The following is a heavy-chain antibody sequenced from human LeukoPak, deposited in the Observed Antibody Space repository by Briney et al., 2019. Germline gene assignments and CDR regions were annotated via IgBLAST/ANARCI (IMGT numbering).Heavy chain of an antibody. CDR2: IYGGGTT. CDR3: ARGPNYGDYGGR. Sequence: AGGSLRLSCVASGSTVSNNYMSWVRQAPGKGLEWVSLIYGGGTTYYADSVKGRFTISSDSSKNTVYLQMNSLRAEDTAVYYCARGPNYGDYGGRWGQGTLVTVSS. V-gene: IGHV3-53*01. D-gene: IGHD4-17*01. J-gene: IGHJ4*02. CDR1: GSTVSNNY.